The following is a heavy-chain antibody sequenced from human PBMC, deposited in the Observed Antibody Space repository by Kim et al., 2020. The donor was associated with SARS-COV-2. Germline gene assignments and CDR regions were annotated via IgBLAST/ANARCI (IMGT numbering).Heavy chain of an antibody. CDR3: ARDPRQQLVRSGWFDP. CDR1: GFTFTDYY. J-gene: IGHJ5*02. D-gene: IGHD6-13*01. CDR2: ITISSSYT. Sequence: GGSLRLSCAASGFTFTDYYMTWIRQAPGKGLEWVSYITISSSYTNYADSMKGRFTISRENAKNSLYLQMNSLRAEDTAVYYCARDPRQQLVRSGWFDPWGQGTLVTGAS. V-gene: IGHV3-11*05.